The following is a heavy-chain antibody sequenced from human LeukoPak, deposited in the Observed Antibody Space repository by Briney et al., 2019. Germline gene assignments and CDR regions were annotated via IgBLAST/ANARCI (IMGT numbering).Heavy chain of an antibody. Sequence: QTGGSLRLSCAASGFTFSSYEMNWVRQAPGKGLEWVPYISSSGSTIYYADSVKGRFTISRDNAKNSLYLQMNSLRAEDTAVYYCARKAYCSGGTCSHYYYVDVWGKGTTVTISS. D-gene: IGHD2-15*01. V-gene: IGHV3-48*03. CDR2: ISSSGSTI. J-gene: IGHJ6*03. CDR1: GFTFSSYE. CDR3: ARKAYCSGGTCSHYYYVDV.